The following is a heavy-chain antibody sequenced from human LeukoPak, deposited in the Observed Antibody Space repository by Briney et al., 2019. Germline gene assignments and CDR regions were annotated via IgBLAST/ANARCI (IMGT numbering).Heavy chain of an antibody. Sequence: PGGSLRFYCAAAGFTFSSYAMHWVRQAPGKGLEWVAVISYDGSNKYYADSVKGRFTTSRDNSKNTLYLQMNSLRAEDTAVYYCAKEGGYSYGTHQHYWGQGTLVTVSS. D-gene: IGHD5-18*01. J-gene: IGHJ4*02. CDR3: AKEGGYSYGTHQHY. CDR1: GFTFSSYA. V-gene: IGHV3-30*07. CDR2: ISYDGSNK.